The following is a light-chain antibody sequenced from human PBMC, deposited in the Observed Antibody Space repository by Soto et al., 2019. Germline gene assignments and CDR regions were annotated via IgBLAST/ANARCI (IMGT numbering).Light chain of an antibody. CDR2: WAS. CDR1: QSVLYSSNNKNY. Sequence: DIVMTQSPDSLAVSLGERATINCKSSQSVLYSSNNKNYLAWYQQKPGQPPKLLIYWASTRESGVPDRFSGSGYGTDFTHTISSLQAEDEAVYYCQQYYSTPPLTFGGGTKVEIK. J-gene: IGKJ4*01. V-gene: IGKV4-1*01. CDR3: QQYYSTPPLT.